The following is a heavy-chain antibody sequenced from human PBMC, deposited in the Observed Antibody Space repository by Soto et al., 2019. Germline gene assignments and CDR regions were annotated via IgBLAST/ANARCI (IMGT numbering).Heavy chain of an antibody. V-gene: IGHV3-30*04. CDR3: ARVATAMTYDF. CDR1: VFSLSTNT. CDR2: ISNDGRRK. Sequence: SLRLSCAASVFSLSTNTMHWVRQVPGKGLEWVASISNDGRRKYYADFVKGRFTISRDTANNILYLEMNGLRAEDASLYYCARVATAMTYDFWGQGTQVTVSS. D-gene: IGHD2-21*02. J-gene: IGHJ4*02.